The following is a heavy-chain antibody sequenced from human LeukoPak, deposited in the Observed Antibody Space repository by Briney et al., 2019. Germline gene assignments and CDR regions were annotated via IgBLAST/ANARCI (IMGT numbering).Heavy chain of an antibody. CDR3: VKPSFSYDSSGYYRLFFDY. D-gene: IGHD3-22*01. V-gene: IGHV3-64D*06. Sequence: GGSLRLSCAASGFTFSNSFMHWVRQAPGKGLEYVSAISSNGGSTYYADSVKGRFTISRDNSKNTLYLQMSSLRAEDTAVYYCVKPSFSYDSSGYYRLFFDYWGPGTLVTVSS. CDR1: GFTFSNSF. J-gene: IGHJ4*02. CDR2: ISSNGGST.